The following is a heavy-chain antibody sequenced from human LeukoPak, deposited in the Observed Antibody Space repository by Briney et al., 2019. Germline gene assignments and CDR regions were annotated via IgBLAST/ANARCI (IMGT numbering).Heavy chain of an antibody. V-gene: IGHV1-2*02. CDR2: INPSSGGT. CDR1: GYTFTGYY. CDR3: ATDDSSGFYLGAVNY. Sequence: ASVKVSCKPSGYTFTGYYMHWVRQAPGQGLEWMGWINPSSGGTNYPQKFQGRVTMTRDTSIRTAYMELSRLTSDDTAVYYCATDDSSGFYLGAVNYWGQGTRVTVSS. D-gene: IGHD3-22*01. J-gene: IGHJ4*02.